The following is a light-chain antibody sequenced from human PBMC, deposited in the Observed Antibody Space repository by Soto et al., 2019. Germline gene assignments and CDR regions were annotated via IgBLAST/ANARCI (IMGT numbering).Light chain of an antibody. V-gene: IGKV1-5*01. Sequence: DIQLTQSPSTLSASVGDSVTITCRASQNISTSLAWYQHKPGKAPKLLMFDVSNLESGVPSRFSGSGSGTEFTLPISSLHSYDFATYDGQQYDYSRTFGQGTKVDIK. J-gene: IGKJ1*01. CDR1: QNISTS. CDR3: QQYDYSRT. CDR2: DVS.